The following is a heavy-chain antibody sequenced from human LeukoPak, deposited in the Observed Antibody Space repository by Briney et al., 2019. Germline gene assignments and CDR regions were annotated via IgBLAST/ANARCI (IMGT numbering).Heavy chain of an antibody. V-gene: IGHV3-48*01. Sequence: PGGSLRLSCAASGFTFSSYGMNWVRQAPGKGLEWVSYISSSSSTIYYADSVKGRFTISRDNAKNSLYLQMNSLRAEDTAVYYCARDTTQAVTTPDAFDIWGQGTMVTVSS. D-gene: IGHD4-17*01. CDR3: ARDTTQAVTTPDAFDI. J-gene: IGHJ3*02. CDR1: GFTFSSYG. CDR2: ISSSSSTI.